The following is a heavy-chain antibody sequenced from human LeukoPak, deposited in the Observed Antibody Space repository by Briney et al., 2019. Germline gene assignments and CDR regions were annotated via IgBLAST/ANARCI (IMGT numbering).Heavy chain of an antibody. CDR2: IYHSGST. Sequence: SETLSLTCAVSGGSISSSNWWSWVRQPPGKGLEWIGEIYHSGSTNYNPSLKSRVTISVDTSKNQFSLKLSSVTAADTAVYYCARVSPTAHYYYMDVWGKGTTVTVSS. V-gene: IGHV4-4*02. CDR1: GGSISSSNW. CDR3: ARVSPTAHYYYMDV. J-gene: IGHJ6*03.